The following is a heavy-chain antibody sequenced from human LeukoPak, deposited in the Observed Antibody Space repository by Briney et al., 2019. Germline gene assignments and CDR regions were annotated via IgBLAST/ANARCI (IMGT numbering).Heavy chain of an antibody. CDR1: GYTFTGYY. CDR2: INPSGGST. Sequence: ASVKVSCKASGYTFTGYYMHWVRQAPGQGLGWMGIINPSGGSTSYAQKFQGRVTMTRDTSTSTVYMELSSLRSEDTAVYYCARLTMSSSSLSLWDYWGQGTLVTVSS. D-gene: IGHD6-6*01. CDR3: ARLTMSSSSLSLWDY. V-gene: IGHV1-46*01. J-gene: IGHJ4*02.